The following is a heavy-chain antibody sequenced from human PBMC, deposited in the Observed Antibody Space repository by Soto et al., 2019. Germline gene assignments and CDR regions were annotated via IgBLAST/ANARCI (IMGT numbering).Heavy chain of an antibody. J-gene: IGHJ5*02. CDR1: GVTFSDYY. CDR2: ISSSGSTI. V-gene: IGHV3-11*01. Sequence: PGGPLRLSCAASGVTFSDYYMSWIRQAPGKGLEWVSYISSSGSTIYYADSVKGRFTISRDNAKNSLYLQMNSLRAEDTAVYYCARAPYQLLWYNGFDPWGQGNLVTVSS. D-gene: IGHD2-2*01. CDR3: ARAPYQLLWYNGFDP.